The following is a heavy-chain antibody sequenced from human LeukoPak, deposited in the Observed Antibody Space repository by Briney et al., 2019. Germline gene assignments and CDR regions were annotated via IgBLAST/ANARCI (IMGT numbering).Heavy chain of an antibody. Sequence: SETLSLTCAVSGGSISSSNWWSWVRQPPGKGLEWIGEIYHSGSTNHNPSLKSRVTISVDKSKNQFSLKLSSVTAADTAVYYCARVYCGGDCYSRPNAFDIWGQGTMVTVSS. J-gene: IGHJ3*02. CDR2: IYHSGST. CDR1: GGSISSSNW. D-gene: IGHD2-21*02. CDR3: ARVYCGGDCYSRPNAFDI. V-gene: IGHV4-4*02.